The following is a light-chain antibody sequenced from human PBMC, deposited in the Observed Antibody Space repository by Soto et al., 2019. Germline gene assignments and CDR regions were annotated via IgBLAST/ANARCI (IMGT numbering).Light chain of an antibody. CDR2: EVS. CDR1: QSLLHSDGKTY. J-gene: IGKJ2*01. V-gene: IGKV2D-29*01. CDR3: MQSTKLPYT. Sequence: DIVLTQTPLFLSVTPGQPASISCRSTQSLLHSDGKTYFYWFLQKAGQPPQLLIYEVSNRFSGVSDRLSGSGSGTDFTLKLSRVEADDVGIYYCMQSTKLPYTFGQGTKLEIK.